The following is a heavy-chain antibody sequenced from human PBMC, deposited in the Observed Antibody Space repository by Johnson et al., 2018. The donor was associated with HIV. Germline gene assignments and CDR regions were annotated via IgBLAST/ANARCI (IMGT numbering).Heavy chain of an antibody. V-gene: IGHV3-66*01. Sequence: VQVVESGGGVVRPGGSLRLSCAASGFTVSSNYMSWVRQAPGKGLEWVSVIYSGGSTYYADSVKGRFTISRANPKTTLFLQMNSLRAEDTAVYYCARDLLRFLEWLYRPGAFDIWGQGTMVTVSS. CDR2: IYSGGST. CDR1: GFTVSSNY. D-gene: IGHD3-3*01. J-gene: IGHJ3*02. CDR3: ARDLLRFLEWLYRPGAFDI.